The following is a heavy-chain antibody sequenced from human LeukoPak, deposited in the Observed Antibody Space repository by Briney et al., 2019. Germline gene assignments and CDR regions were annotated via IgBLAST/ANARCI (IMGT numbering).Heavy chain of an antibody. Sequence: SETLSLTRTVYGGSLSPYYWNWIRQPPGKGLEWIGEINHRGSTTYNPSLKSRVTISLDTSKNQFSLKLSSVTAADTAVYYCARVGLDWGSIDYWGQGTLVTVSS. CDR2: INHRGST. D-gene: IGHD3/OR15-3a*01. CDR3: ARVGLDWGSIDY. CDR1: GGSLSPYY. V-gene: IGHV4-34*01. J-gene: IGHJ4*02.